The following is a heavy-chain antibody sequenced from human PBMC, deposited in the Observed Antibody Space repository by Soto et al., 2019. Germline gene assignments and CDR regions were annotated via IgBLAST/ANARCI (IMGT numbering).Heavy chain of an antibody. D-gene: IGHD1-7*01. Sequence: GASVKVSCKASGYTFTSYGISWVRQAPGQGLERMGWISAYNGNTNYAQKLQGRVTMTTDTSTSTAYMELRSLRSDDTAVYYCAREELRFTPQDYYYYYGMDVWGQGTTVTVSS. J-gene: IGHJ6*02. CDR1: GYTFTSYG. CDR2: ISAYNGNT. CDR3: AREELRFTPQDYYYYYGMDV. V-gene: IGHV1-18*01.